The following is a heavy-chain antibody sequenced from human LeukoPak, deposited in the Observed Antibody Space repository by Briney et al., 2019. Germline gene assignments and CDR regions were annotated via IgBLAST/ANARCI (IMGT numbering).Heavy chain of an antibody. D-gene: IGHD4-17*01. J-gene: IGHJ4*02. CDR1: GFTFSSYG. V-gene: IGHV3-30*18. Sequence: GRSLRLSCAASGFTFSSYGMHWVRQAPGKGLEWVAVISYDGSNKYYADSVKGRFTISRDNSKNTLYLQMNSLRAEDTAVYYCAKNTDLHFDYWGQGTLVTVSS. CDR2: ISYDGSNK. CDR3: AKNTDLHFDY.